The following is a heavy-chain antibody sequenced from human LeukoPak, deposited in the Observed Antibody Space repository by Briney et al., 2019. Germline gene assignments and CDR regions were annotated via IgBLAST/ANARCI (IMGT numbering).Heavy chain of an antibody. Sequence: GASVKVSCKASGYTFTSYYMHWVRQAPGQGLEWMGIINPSGGSTSYAQKFQGRVTMTRDTSTSTVYMELSSLRSEDTAVYYCARDNSGSYYADAFDIWGQGTMVTVSS. D-gene: IGHD1-26*01. CDR2: INPSGGST. CDR1: GYTFTSYY. CDR3: ARDNSGSYYADAFDI. J-gene: IGHJ3*02. V-gene: IGHV1-46*01.